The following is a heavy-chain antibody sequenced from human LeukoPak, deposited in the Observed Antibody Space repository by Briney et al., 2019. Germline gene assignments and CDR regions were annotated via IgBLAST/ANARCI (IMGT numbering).Heavy chain of an antibody. Sequence: SPSRGLERLGSTYYRSKWYNDYAGAVKSRITIKPDTSKNQFSLQLNSLTPEDTAVYYCARDHGGAFDIWGQGTMVTVSS. CDR2: TYYRSKWYN. D-gene: IGHD3-3*01. CDR3: ARDHGGAFDI. V-gene: IGHV6-1*01. J-gene: IGHJ3*02.